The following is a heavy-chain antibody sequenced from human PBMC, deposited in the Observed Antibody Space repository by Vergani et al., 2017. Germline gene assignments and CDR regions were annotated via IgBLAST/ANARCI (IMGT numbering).Heavy chain of an antibody. D-gene: IGHD6-13*01. J-gene: IGHJ6*02. CDR2: IYSGGRT. V-gene: IGHV3-53*01. Sequence: EVQLLESGGGLVQPGGSLRLSCAASGFTVSSKYMTWVRQAPGKGLEWVSIIYSGGRTYSAASVKGRFTIARDNTKNTVYLQMNSLRAEDTAVYYFASAGTGVYYYGVDVWGQGTTVTVSS. CDR3: ASAGTGVYYYGVDV. CDR1: GFTVSSKY.